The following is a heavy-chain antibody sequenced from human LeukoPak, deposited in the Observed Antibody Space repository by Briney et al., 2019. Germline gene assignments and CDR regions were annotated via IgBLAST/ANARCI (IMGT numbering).Heavy chain of an antibody. CDR1: GFTFDDYG. CDR3: ARASKVLSSGWGATLDY. Sequence: PGGSLRLSCAASGFTFDDYGMSWVRQAPGRGLEWVSGINWNGGSTGYADSVKGRFTISRDNAKNSLYLQMNSLRAEDTALYYCARASKVLSSGWGATLDYWGQGTLVTVFS. V-gene: IGHV3-20*04. J-gene: IGHJ4*02. CDR2: INWNGGST. D-gene: IGHD6-19*01.